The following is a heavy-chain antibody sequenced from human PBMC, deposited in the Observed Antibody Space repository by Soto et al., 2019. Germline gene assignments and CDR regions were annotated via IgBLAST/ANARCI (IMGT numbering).Heavy chain of an antibody. Sequence: KPSETLSLTCPVSGAAITNFYWSWIRQSARKGLEWIGRSYSRGSTDYNPSLKGRVTMSLDTSNNQVSLTLTSVTAADTAVYYCARGGAYYFDSWGQGILVTVSS. J-gene: IGHJ4*02. CDR3: ARGGAYYFDS. CDR1: GAAITNFY. V-gene: IGHV4-4*07. D-gene: IGHD3-16*01. CDR2: SYSRGST.